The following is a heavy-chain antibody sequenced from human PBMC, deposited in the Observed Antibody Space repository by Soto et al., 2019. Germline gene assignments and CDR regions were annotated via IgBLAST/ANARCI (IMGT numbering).Heavy chain of an antibody. Sequence: GGSLRLSCAASGFTFSSYCMHWVRQAPGKGLEWVAVIWFDGSNKYYADSVKGRFTISRDDSKNTLFLQMNSLRAEDTAVYHCARDHGYCSGGSCHYYYGMDVWGQGTTVTVSS. CDR1: GFTFSSYC. CDR2: IWFDGSNK. D-gene: IGHD2-15*01. CDR3: ARDHGYCSGGSCHYYYGMDV. V-gene: IGHV3-33*01. J-gene: IGHJ6*02.